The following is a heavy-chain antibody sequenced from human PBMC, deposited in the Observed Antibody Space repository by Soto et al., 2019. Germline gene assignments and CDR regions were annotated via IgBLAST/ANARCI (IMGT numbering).Heavy chain of an antibody. D-gene: IGHD6-19*01. CDR2: VSHDGRNT. J-gene: IGHJ4*02. Sequence: VQLVESGGGVVQPGRSLRLSCAASGFTFSDYAMHWVRQAPGKGLEWVAVVSHDGRNTHYADSVKGRFTISRDSSQNTVSLEMSSLRAEDTAVYYCAKGGRQWLVTSDFNYLGQGALVTVSS. V-gene: IGHV3-30*18. CDR1: GFTFSDYA. CDR3: AKGGRQWLVTSDFNY.